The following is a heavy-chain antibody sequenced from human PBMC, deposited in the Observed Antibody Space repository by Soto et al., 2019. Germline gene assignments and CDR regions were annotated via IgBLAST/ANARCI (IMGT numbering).Heavy chain of an antibody. D-gene: IGHD2-2*01. CDR1: GFTVSSNY. CDR2: IYSGGST. J-gene: IGHJ3*02. Sequence: EVQLVESGGGLVQPGGSLRLSCAASGFTVSSNYMSWVRQAPGKGLEWVSGIYSGGSTYYADSVKGRFTSSTHNSKNTLYLQMNSVRAADTTVYYCARDRRYCSSTSCYGYDDAFDIWGQGTMVTVSS. CDR3: ARDRRYCSSTSCYGYDDAFDI. V-gene: IGHV3-53*04.